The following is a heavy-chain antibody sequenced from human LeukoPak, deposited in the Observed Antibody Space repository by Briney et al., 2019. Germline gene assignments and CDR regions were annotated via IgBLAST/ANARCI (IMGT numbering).Heavy chain of an antibody. CDR1: GFTFSSYD. Sequence: GGSLRLSCAASGFTFSSYDMHWVRQATGKGLEWVSAIGTAGDTYYPGSVKGRFTISRENAKNSLYLQMNSLRAGDTAVYYCARAGLYGDYAYWGQGTLVTVPS. D-gene: IGHD4-17*01. CDR3: ARAGLYGDYAY. V-gene: IGHV3-13*04. J-gene: IGHJ4*02. CDR2: IGTAGDT.